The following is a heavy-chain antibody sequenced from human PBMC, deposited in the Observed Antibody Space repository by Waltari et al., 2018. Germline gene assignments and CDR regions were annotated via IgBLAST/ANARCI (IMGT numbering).Heavy chain of an antibody. CDR2: TSPDGSNK. Sequence: QVQLVESGGGVVQPGRSLRLSCAASKSIFSTFAIHWVRQPPGKGLEWVAVTSPDGSNKDFADSVKGRFTLSRDNSKNTLYLQMSSLRAEDTAVYYCARRAHSGFDYWGQGALVTVSS. CDR3: ARRAHSGFDY. CDR1: KSIFSTFA. D-gene: IGHD1-26*01. J-gene: IGHJ4*02. V-gene: IGHV3-30*04.